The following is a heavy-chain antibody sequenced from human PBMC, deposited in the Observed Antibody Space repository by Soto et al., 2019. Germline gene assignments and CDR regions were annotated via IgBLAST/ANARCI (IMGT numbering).Heavy chain of an antibody. CDR1: GFTFSSYS. J-gene: IGHJ6*02. CDR3: ARCGSGYYATYYYYGMDV. CDR2: ISSSSSTI. D-gene: IGHD3-3*01. V-gene: IGHV3-48*02. Sequence: EVQLVESGGGLVQPGGSLRLSCAASGFTFSSYSMNWVRQAPGKGLEWVSYISSSSSTIYYADSVKGRFTISRDNAKNSLSLQMNSLRDEDTAVYYCARCGSGYYATYYYYGMDVWGQGTTVTVSS.